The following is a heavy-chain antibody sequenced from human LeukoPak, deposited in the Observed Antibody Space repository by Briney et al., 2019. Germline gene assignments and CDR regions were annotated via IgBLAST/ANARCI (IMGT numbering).Heavy chain of an antibody. CDR3: ASGAVASPGDGTFDY. J-gene: IGHJ4*02. CDR1: GGSFSGYY. V-gene: IGHV4-34*01. D-gene: IGHD6-19*01. Sequence: PSETLSLTCAVYGGSFSGYYWSWIRQPPGKGLEWIGEINHSGSTNYNPSLKSRVTISVDTSKNQFSLKLSSVTAADTAVYYCASGAVASPGDGTFDYWGQGTLVTVSS. CDR2: INHSGST.